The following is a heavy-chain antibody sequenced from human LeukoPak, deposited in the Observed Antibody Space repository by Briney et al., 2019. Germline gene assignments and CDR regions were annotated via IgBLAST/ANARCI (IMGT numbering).Heavy chain of an antibody. CDR3: AKRDSSDSNTYAPLFDY. V-gene: IGHV3-23*01. J-gene: IGHJ4*02. CDR2: ITGSGGRT. Sequence: PGGSLRLSCAASGLTFSSYAMAWVRQAPGKGLECVSGITGSGGRTYYADSVKGRFTISRDNSKNTLYLQMSSLRAEDTAVYYCAKRDSSDSNTYAPLFDYWGQGTLVTVSS. CDR1: GLTFSSYA. D-gene: IGHD2/OR15-2a*01.